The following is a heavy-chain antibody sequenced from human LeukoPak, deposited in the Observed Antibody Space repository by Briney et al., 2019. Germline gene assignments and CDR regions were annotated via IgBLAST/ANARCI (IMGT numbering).Heavy chain of an antibody. V-gene: IGHV3-48*03. CDR1: GFTFSSYE. CDR2: ISSSGSTI. Sequence: AGGSLRLSCAASGFTFSSYEMNWVRQAPGKGLEWVSYISSSGSTIYYADSVKGRFTISRDNAKNSLYLQMNSLRAEDTAVYYCARDRPPYYYGMDVWGQGTTVTVSS. CDR3: ARDRPPYYYGMDV. J-gene: IGHJ6*02.